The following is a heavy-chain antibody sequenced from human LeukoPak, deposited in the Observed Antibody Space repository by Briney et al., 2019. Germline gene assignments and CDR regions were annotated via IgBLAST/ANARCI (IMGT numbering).Heavy chain of an antibody. Sequence: GGSLRLSCAASGFTFSSYAMSWVRQAPGKGLEWVAVISYDGSNKYYADSVKGRFTISRDNSKNTLYLQMNSLRAEDTAVYYCARGRGGDNSNWFDPWGQGTLVTVSS. CDR2: ISYDGSNK. CDR3: ARGRGGDNSNWFDP. V-gene: IGHV3-30-3*01. J-gene: IGHJ5*02. CDR1: GFTFSSYA. D-gene: IGHD4-17*01.